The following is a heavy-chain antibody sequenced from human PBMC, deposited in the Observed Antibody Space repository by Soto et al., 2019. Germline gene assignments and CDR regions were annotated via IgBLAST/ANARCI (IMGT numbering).Heavy chain of an antibody. V-gene: IGHV3-48*02. Sequence: GGSLRLSCAASGFTFSSCNMNWVRQAPGKGLEWVSYIGSSSSNIYYADSVTGRFTISRDNAKNSLYLQMDSLRDEDTAVYYCARDRVGARYDAFDIWGQGTMVTVSS. J-gene: IGHJ3*02. CDR2: IGSSSSNI. CDR3: ARDRVGARYDAFDI. CDR1: GFTFSSCN. D-gene: IGHD1-26*01.